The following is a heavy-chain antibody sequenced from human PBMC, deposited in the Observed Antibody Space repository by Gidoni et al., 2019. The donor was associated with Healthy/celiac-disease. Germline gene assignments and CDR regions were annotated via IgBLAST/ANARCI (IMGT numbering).Heavy chain of an antibody. CDR1: GGSISSSSSY. V-gene: IGHV4-39*01. CDR3: ARTYSSSVNWFDP. Sequence: QLQLQESGPGLVKPSETLSLTCTVSGGSISSSSSYWGWIRQPPGKGLEWIGSIYYSGSTYYNPSLKSRVTISVDTSKNQFSLKLSSVTAADTAVYYCARTYSSSVNWFDPWGQGTLVTVSS. CDR2: IYYSGST. J-gene: IGHJ5*02. D-gene: IGHD6-6*01.